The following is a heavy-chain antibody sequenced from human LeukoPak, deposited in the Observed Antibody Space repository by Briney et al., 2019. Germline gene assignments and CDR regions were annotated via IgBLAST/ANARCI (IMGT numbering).Heavy chain of an antibody. D-gene: IGHD3-22*01. V-gene: IGHV1-58*02. CDR2: IVVGSGNT. J-gene: IGHJ4*02. CDR1: GFTFTSSA. Sequence: ASVKVSCKASGFTFTSSAMQWVRQARGQRLEWIGWIVVGSGNTNYAQKFQERVTITRDMSTSTAYMELSSLRSEDPAVYYCAAKGDFDSSGYYAYWRQGTLVTVSS. CDR3: AAKGDFDSSGYYAY.